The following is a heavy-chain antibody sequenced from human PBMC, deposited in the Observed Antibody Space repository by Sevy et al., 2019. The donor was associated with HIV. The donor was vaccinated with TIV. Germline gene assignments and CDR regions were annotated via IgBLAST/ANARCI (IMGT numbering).Heavy chain of an antibody. Sequence: GGSLRLSCAASGFIFSDYYMSWIRQAPGKGLEWVSHITSGSSTIYYEDSVKGRFTISRDNAKNSLYLQMNSLRAEDTALYYCARASRDGYKVDYWGQGTLVTVSS. V-gene: IGHV3-11*01. CDR3: ARASRDGYKVDY. D-gene: IGHD5-12*01. CDR2: ITSGSSTI. CDR1: GFIFSDYY. J-gene: IGHJ4*02.